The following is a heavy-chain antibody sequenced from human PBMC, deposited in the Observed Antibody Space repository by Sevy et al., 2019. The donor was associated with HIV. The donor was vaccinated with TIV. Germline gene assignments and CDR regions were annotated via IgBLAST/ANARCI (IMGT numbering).Heavy chain of an antibody. CDR3: AGENAWGRGYS. CDR2: IYYNGHI. D-gene: IGHD1-26*01. V-gene: IGHV4-59*11. J-gene: IGHJ4*02. CDR1: GGSITSLY. Sequence: SETLSLTCTVSGGSITSLYWNWIRQPPGKGLEWIANIYYNGHINYNPSLKSRVNLSLDTSKNQYSLRLRSVTAADTARYYCAGENAWGRGYSWGQGTLVTVSS.